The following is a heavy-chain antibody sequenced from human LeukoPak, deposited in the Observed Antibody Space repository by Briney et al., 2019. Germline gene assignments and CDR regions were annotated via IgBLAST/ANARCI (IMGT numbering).Heavy chain of an antibody. CDR1: GDSISRYF. D-gene: IGHD3-16*01. CDR2: VCYNGTT. Sequence: PSETLSLTCSVSGDSISRYFWAWIRQPPGKGLEWIGYVCYNGTTNYNPSLRNRVAISIDTSKNQFSLKLYSATAADTAVYYCATSGGFNSPRHYWGQGTLVTVSS. V-gene: IGHV4-59*01. CDR3: ATSGGFNSPRHY. J-gene: IGHJ4*02.